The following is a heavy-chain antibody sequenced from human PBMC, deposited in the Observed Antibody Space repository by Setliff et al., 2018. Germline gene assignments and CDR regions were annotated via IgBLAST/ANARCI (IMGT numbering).Heavy chain of an antibody. D-gene: IGHD6-6*01. CDR1: GGTFTNYG. CDR2: IIPTLRGPG. Sequence: SVKVSCKTSGGTFTNYGLSWVRQASGQGLEWMGGIIPTLRGPGNYAQKFQGRVTITADESTSTVFMELSSLTSEDTAVYYCARLPARRRYYYYMDVWGGGTTVTVSS. V-gene: IGHV1-69*13. J-gene: IGHJ6*03. CDR3: ARLPARRRYYYYMDV.